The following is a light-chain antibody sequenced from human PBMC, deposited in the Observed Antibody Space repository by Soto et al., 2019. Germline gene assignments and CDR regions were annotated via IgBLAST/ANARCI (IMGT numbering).Light chain of an antibody. CDR1: QSISGSY. Sequence: EIVLTQSPGTLSLSPGERATLSCTASQSISGSYLAWYQQKPGQAPRVVIYGASSRTTGIPDRFSGSGSGTVFPITISRLADEDFAEYYCQQFSLSHTFGRGTKVEIK. CDR2: GAS. V-gene: IGKV3-20*01. J-gene: IGKJ4*01. CDR3: QQFSLSHT.